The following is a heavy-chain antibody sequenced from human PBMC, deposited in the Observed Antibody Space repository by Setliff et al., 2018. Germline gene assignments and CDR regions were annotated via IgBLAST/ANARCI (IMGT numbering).Heavy chain of an antibody. V-gene: IGHV4-61*02. CDR1: GGSITRGSFY. Sequence: PSETLSLTCTVSGGSITRGSFYWSWIRQSDGKRLEWIGRIHASGSTNYNPSLKSRVTISVDTSKNLFSLKVSSVTAADTAVYYCARTTGSTHNWLDPWGPGTLVTVSS. D-gene: IGHD1-1*01. CDR3: ARTTGSTHNWLDP. J-gene: IGHJ5*02. CDR2: IHASGST.